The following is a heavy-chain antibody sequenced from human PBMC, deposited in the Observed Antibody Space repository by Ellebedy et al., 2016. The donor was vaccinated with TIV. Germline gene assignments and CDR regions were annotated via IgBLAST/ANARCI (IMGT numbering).Heavy chain of an antibody. CDR3: ARVWVYYDSSGYAFDI. J-gene: IGHJ3*02. CDR1: GYTFTSYG. D-gene: IGHD3-22*01. V-gene: IGHV1-18*01. CDR2: ISAYNGNT. Sequence: ASVKVSXXASGYTFTSYGISWVRQAPGQGLEWMGWISAYNGNTNYAQKLQGRVTMTTDTSTSTAYMELRSLRSDDTAVYYCARVWVYYDSSGYAFDIWGQGTMVTVSS.